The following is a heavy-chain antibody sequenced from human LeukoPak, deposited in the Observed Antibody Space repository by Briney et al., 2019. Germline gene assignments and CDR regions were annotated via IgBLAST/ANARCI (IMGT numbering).Heavy chain of an antibody. Sequence: GGSLRLSCAASRFTFSYYAMSWVRQAPGEGLEWVSGITGTDGSTYYADSVKGRFTISRDNSKSALYLQMNSLRAEDTALYYCAKAFNYGSGYNYKTFDSWGQGTLVTVSS. CDR3: AKAFNYGSGYNYKTFDS. CDR1: RFTFSYYA. D-gene: IGHD3-10*01. V-gene: IGHV3-23*01. CDR2: ITGTDGST. J-gene: IGHJ4*02.